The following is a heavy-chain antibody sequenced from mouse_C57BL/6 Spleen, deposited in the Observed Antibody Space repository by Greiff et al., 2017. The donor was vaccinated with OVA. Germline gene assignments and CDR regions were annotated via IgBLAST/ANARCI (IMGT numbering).Heavy chain of an antibody. V-gene: IGHV14-1*01. D-gene: IGHD1-1*01. CDR1: GFNIKDYY. CDR2: IDPEDGAT. J-gene: IGHJ4*01. Sequence: EVQLQQSGAELVRPGASVKLSCTASGFNIKDYYMHWVKQRPEQGLEWIGRIDPEDGATEYAPKFQGKATMTADTSSNIAYLQLSSLTSEDTAVYYCTTWGSSYAIDYWGQGTSVTVSS. CDR3: TTWGSSYAIDY.